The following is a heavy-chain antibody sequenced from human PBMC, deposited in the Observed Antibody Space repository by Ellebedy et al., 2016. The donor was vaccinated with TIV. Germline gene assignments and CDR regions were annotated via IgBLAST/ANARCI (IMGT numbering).Heavy chain of an antibody. CDR2: MNANTGNT. V-gene: IGHV1-8*01. CDR3: MRGSGKDGRDWFDP. Sequence: AASVKVSCKASGYTFINNDINWVRQATGQGLEWMGWMNANTGNTGYARKFQGRVTMTRDTSISTAYMELSRLRSEDTAVYYCMRGSGKDGRDWFDPWGQGTPVTVSS. D-gene: IGHD3-10*02. J-gene: IGHJ5*02. CDR1: GYTFINND.